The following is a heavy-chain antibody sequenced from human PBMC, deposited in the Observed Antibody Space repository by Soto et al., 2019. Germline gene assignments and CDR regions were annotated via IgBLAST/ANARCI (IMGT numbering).Heavy chain of an antibody. CDR3: ARDWLPAYCGGDCIFTGMDV. CDR2: IYYSGST. Sequence: QVQLQESGPGLVKPSETLSLTCTVSGGSISSYYWSWIRQPPGKGLEWIGYIYYSGSTNYNPSLKSRVTISVDTSKNQFSLKLSSVTAADTAVYYCARDWLPAYCGGDCIFTGMDVWGQGTTVTVSS. CDR1: GGSISSYY. J-gene: IGHJ6*02. D-gene: IGHD2-21*02. V-gene: IGHV4-59*01.